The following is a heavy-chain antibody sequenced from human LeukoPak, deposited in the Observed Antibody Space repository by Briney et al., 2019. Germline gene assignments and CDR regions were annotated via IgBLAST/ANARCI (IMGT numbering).Heavy chain of an antibody. Sequence: GGSLRLSCAASGFPFSSYEMNWLRRAPGKGLQWVSYISSSGNKIYYAAYVKGRFTISRDNAKTSLYLQIDSLRAEDTAVYYCARGQRTQYTSTWDTWFDPWGQGTQVTVSS. CDR3: ARGQRTQYTSTWDTWFDP. D-gene: IGHD2-2*01. CDR2: ISSSGNKI. J-gene: IGHJ5*02. V-gene: IGHV3-48*03. CDR1: GFPFSSYE.